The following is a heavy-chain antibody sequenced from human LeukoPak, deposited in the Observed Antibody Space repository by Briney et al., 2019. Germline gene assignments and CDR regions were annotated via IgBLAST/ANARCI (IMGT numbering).Heavy chain of an antibody. CDR2: INWSGSST. CDR1: EFTFDDSV. CDR3: AKRSETGADWFDP. Sequence: GGSLRLSCAASEFTFDDSVMSWVRQAPGKGLEWVSGINWSGSSTGYADSVKGRFTISRDNSKNTLYLQMNSLRAEDTAVYYCAKRSETGADWFDPWGQGTLVTVSS. D-gene: IGHD3-10*01. J-gene: IGHJ5*02. V-gene: IGHV3-20*04.